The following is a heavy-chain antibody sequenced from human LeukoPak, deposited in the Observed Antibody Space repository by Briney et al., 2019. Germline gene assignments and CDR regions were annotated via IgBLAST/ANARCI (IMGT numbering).Heavy chain of an antibody. V-gene: IGHV1-18*01. D-gene: IGHD6-19*01. CDR3: ARDPSNTSGWYIFFDY. CDR1: GYTFTSYG. Sequence: GAVKDSCKASGYTFTSYGISWVRQAPGQGLEWMGWISAYNGDTNYAQKLQGRVTMTTDTSTSTAYMELRSLGSDDTAVYYCARDPSNTSGWYIFFDYWGQGTLINVVS. CDR2: ISAYNGDT. J-gene: IGHJ4*02.